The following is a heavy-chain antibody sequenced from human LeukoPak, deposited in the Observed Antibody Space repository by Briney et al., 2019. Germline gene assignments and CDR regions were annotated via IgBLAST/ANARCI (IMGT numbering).Heavy chain of an antibody. Sequence: PGGSLRLSCAASGFTFSSYSMNWVRQAPGKGLEWVSYISSSSSTIYYADSVKGRFTISRDNAKNSLYLQINSLITEDTAVYSCVSSGYSYVFATDFDYWGQGTPLTVSS. CDR3: VSSGYSYVFATDFDY. D-gene: IGHD5-18*01. CDR2: ISSSSSTI. J-gene: IGHJ4*02. V-gene: IGHV3-48*01. CDR1: GFTFSSYS.